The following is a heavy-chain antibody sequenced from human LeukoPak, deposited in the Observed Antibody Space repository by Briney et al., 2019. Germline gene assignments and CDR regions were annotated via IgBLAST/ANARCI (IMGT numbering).Heavy chain of an antibody. Sequence: GGSLRLSCAASGFGFSDSYMSWMRQAPGKGLEYISYISGSSSDTNYADSVKGRFTISRDNAKNSLYLQMNSLRDEDTAVYYCARDQAATTFIYWGQGTLVTVSS. CDR1: GFGFSDSY. D-gene: IGHD4-17*01. CDR2: ISGSSSDT. V-gene: IGHV3-11*06. J-gene: IGHJ4*02. CDR3: ARDQAATTFIY.